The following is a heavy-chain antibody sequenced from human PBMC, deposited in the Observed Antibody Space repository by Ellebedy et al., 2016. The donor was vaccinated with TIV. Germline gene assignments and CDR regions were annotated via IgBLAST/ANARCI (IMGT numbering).Heavy chain of an antibody. CDR2: IRSDGSVT. Sequence: PGGSLRLSCAASGFSFSSYWMHWVRQAPGKGLAWVSRIRSDGSVTNYADSVKGRFTISRDNAKNSLYMQMNSLRAEDTAVYYCARDLVAGSGSLDNWGQGTLVTVSS. D-gene: IGHD3-10*01. J-gene: IGHJ4*02. CDR1: GFSFSSYW. V-gene: IGHV3-74*01. CDR3: ARDLVAGSGSLDN.